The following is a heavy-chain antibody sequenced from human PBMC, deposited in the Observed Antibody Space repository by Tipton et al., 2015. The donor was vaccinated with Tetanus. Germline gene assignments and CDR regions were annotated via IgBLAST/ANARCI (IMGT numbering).Heavy chain of an antibody. CDR2: VYYSGDT. Sequence: TLSLTCTVSGGSISSGDFFWNWLRQSPGKGLEWIGYVYYSGDTYYNPSFKSRVTISVDTSKNQFSLDLYSVTAADTAVYYCARDQGGGRVVRLNWFDPWGQGTLVTVSS. CDR3: ARDQGGGRVVRLNWFDP. J-gene: IGHJ5*02. D-gene: IGHD6-6*01. CDR1: GGSISSGDFF. V-gene: IGHV4-31*03.